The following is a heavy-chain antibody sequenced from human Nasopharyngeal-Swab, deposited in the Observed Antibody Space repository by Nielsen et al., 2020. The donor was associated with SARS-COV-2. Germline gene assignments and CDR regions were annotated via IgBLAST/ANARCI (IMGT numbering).Heavy chain of an antibody. J-gene: IGHJ4*02. CDR2: IYYSGST. CDR3: ARLKESSTYYYLYYFDY. D-gene: IGHD3-22*01. Sequence: RQAPGKGLEWVGYIYYSGSTNYNSSLKSRVTISVDTSKNQFSLKLSSVTAADTAVYYCARLKESSTYYYLYYFDYWGQGTLVTVSS. V-gene: IGHV4-59*08.